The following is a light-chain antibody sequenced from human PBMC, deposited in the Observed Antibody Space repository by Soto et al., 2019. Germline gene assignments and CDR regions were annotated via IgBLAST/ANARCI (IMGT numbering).Light chain of an antibody. CDR3: SSYTTSNTRQIV. V-gene: IGLV2-14*03. CDR2: DVS. Sequence: QSVLTQPASVSGSPGQSITISCTGTSSDVGGYNYVSWYQHHPGKAPKLLIYDVSNRPSGISNRFSGSKSDNTASLTISGLRPEDEADYYCSSYTTSNTRQIVFVTGTKVTVL. J-gene: IGLJ1*01. CDR1: SSDVGGYNY.